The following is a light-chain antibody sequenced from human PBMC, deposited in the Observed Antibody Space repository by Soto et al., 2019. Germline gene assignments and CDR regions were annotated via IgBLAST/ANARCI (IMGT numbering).Light chain of an antibody. CDR1: QSISSW. CDR2: DAS. CDR3: QQHNSYSPT. V-gene: IGKV1-5*01. Sequence: DIQMTQSPSTLSASVGDRVTITCRASQSISSWLAWYQQSPGKAPKLLIYDASSLESGVPSRFSGSGSGTEFPLAISSLQPDDFATYYCQQHNSYSPTFGQGTKVEIK. J-gene: IGKJ1*01.